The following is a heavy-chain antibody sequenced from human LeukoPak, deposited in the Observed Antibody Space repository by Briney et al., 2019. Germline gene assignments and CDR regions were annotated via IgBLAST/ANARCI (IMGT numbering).Heavy chain of an antibody. J-gene: IGHJ4*02. CDR1: GFTFSGSA. Sequence: WSLRLSCAASGFTFSGSAMHWVREPSGKGLKWAGRISSKANSYAAAYAASVKGRFTVDRDDSKKTAYLQMSKLEPADSAVYYWSRGYDILTGGGPAFDYWGQGTLVTVSS. V-gene: IGHV3-73*01. D-gene: IGHD3-9*01. CDR2: ISSKANSYAA. CDR3: SRGYDILTGGGPAFDY.